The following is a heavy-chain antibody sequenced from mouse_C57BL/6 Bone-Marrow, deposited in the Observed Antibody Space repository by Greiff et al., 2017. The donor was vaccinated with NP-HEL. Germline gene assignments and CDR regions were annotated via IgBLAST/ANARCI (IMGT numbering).Heavy chain of an antibody. D-gene: IGHD2-2*01. CDR1: GFTFSDYY. V-gene: IGHV5-16*01. CDR3: ARAGTTMVTKYYFDY. Sequence: EVKVVESEGGLVQPGSSMKLSCTASGFTFSDYYMAWVRQVPEKGLEWVANINYDGSSTYYLDSLKSRFIISRVNAKNILYLQMSSLKSEDTATYYCARAGTTMVTKYYFDYWGQGTTLTVSS. CDR2: INYDGSST. J-gene: IGHJ2*01.